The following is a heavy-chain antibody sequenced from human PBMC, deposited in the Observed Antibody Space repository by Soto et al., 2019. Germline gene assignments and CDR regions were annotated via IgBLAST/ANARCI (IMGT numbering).Heavy chain of an antibody. V-gene: IGHV1-18*01. CDR3: ARQAAYKGANACDI. D-gene: IGHD1-20*01. CDR2: ISAYNGNT. Sequence: QVQLLQSGAEVKKHGASVKVSCKASGYTFTSYGISWVRQAPGQGLEWMGGISAYNGNTNYAQKLQGRVTLTTDTSTSTAYMELGSLGCDGTGVYYFARQAAYKGANACDIGGQGTMVTFSS. J-gene: IGHJ3*02. CDR1: GYTFTSYG.